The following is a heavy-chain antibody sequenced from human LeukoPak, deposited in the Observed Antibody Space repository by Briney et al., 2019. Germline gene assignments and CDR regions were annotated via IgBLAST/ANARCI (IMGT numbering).Heavy chain of an antibody. CDR2: IKQDGTEK. J-gene: IGHJ4*02. D-gene: IGHD5-12*01. Sequence: GGSLRLSCAASGFTFTTYWMSWVRQAPGKGLEWVANIKQDGTEKYYVDSVKGRFTISRDNSKNTLYLQMNSLRAEDTAVYYCARGPSGYHNTGGQGTLVTVSS. CDR3: ARGPSGYHNT. CDR1: GFTFTTYW. V-gene: IGHV3-7*01.